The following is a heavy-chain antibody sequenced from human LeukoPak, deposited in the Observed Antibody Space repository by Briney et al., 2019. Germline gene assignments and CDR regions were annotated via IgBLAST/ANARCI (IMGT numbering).Heavy chain of an antibody. D-gene: IGHD3-22*01. CDR1: GFTFSSYA. J-gene: IGHJ4*02. CDR2: ISSNGGST. V-gene: IGHV3-64*04. CDR3: ARDPRHYYDSSGYYRD. Sequence: PGGSLRLSCSASGFTFSSYAMHWVRQAPGKGLEYVSAISSNGGSTYYADSVKGRFTISRDNSKNTLYLQMNSLRAEDTAVYYCARDPRHYYDSSGYYRDWGQGTLVTVSS.